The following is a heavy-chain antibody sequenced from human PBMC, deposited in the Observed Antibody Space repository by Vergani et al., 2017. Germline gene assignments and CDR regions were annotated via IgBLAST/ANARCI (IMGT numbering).Heavy chain of an antibody. Sequence: EVQLLESGGGLVQPGGSLRLSCEASGFTFSSYAMSWVRQAPGKGLEWVSAISGSGGRTYYADSVKGRFTISRDNSKNTLYLQMNSLRAEDTAVYYCAKDYSGWYYYDSSGYSLDHWGQGTLVTVSS. D-gene: IGHD3-22*01. CDR2: ISGSGGRT. CDR1: GFTFSSYA. CDR3: AKDYSGWYYYDSSGYSLDH. V-gene: IGHV3-23*01. J-gene: IGHJ4*02.